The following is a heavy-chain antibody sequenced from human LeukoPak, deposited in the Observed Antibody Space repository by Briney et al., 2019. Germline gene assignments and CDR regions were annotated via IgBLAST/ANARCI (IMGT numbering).Heavy chain of an antibody. V-gene: IGHV1-24*01. CDR3: ATAEARARGVIISDLYYYYGMDV. CDR1: GYTLTELS. CDR2: FDPADGEK. J-gene: IGHJ6*02. Sequence: ASVKVSCKVSGYTLTELSMHWVRQAPGKGLEWMGGFDPADGEKIYAQKFQGRVPMTEDTSTDTAYMELSSLRSEDTAVYYCATAEARARGVIISDLYYYYGMDVWGQGTTVTVSS. D-gene: IGHD3-10*01.